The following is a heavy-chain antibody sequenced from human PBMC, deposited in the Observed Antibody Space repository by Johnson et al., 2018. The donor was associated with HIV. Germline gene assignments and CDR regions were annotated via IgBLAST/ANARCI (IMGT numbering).Heavy chain of an antibody. CDR3: ARGDGATGYHDAFDI. CDR2: ISWNSGSI. V-gene: IGHV3-9*01. Sequence: EVQLVESGGGLVQPGRSLRLSCAASGFTFDDYVMHWVRQAPGKGLEWVSGISWNSGSIDYGDSVKGRFTISRDNSKNTLYLQMNSLRAEDTAVYYCARGDGATGYHDAFDIWGQGTMVTVSS. D-gene: IGHD1-26*01. CDR1: GFTFDDYV. J-gene: IGHJ3*02.